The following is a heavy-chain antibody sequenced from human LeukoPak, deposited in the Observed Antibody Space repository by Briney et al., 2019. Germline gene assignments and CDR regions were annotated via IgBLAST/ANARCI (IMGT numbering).Heavy chain of an antibody. V-gene: IGHV1-8*01. J-gene: IGHJ4*02. D-gene: IGHD3-10*01. Sequence: GASVKVSCKASGYTFTSYDINWLRQATGQGLEWMGWMNPNSGNTGYAQKFQGRVTMTRNTSISTAYMELSSLRSEDTAVYYCARMSYYYGSGSYPHDYWGQGTLDTVSS. CDR1: GYTFTSYD. CDR3: ARMSYYYGSGSYPHDY. CDR2: MNPNSGNT.